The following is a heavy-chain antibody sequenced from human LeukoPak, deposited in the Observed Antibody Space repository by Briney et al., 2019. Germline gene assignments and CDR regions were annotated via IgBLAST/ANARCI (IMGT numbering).Heavy chain of an antibody. D-gene: IGHD3-22*01. Sequence: PSQTLSLTCTVSGGSISSGGYYWSWIRQHPGKGLEWIGYIYYSGSTYYNPSLKSRVTISVDTSKNQFSLKLSSVTAADTAVYYCARHSGDDYYDSSGYTAPLFFDIWGQGTMVTVSS. CDR2: IYYSGST. J-gene: IGHJ3*02. V-gene: IGHV4-31*03. CDR1: GGSISSGGYY. CDR3: ARHSGDDYYDSSGYTAPLFFDI.